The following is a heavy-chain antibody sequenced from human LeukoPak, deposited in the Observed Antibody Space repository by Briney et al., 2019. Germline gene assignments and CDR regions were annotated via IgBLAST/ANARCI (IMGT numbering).Heavy chain of an antibody. Sequence: SETLSLTCTVSGGSISSSSYYWGWIRQPPGKGLEWIGSIYYSGSTYYNPSLNSRVTISVDTSKNQFSLKLSSVTAAHTAVYYCARDLYDYGGNPWEDAFDIWGQGTMVTVSS. CDR1: GGSISSSSYY. CDR3: ARDLYDYGGNPWEDAFDI. J-gene: IGHJ3*02. D-gene: IGHD4-23*01. CDR2: IYYSGST. V-gene: IGHV4-39*07.